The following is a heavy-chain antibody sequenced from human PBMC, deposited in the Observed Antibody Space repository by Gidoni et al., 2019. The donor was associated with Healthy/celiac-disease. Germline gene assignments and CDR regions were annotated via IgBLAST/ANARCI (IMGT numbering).Heavy chain of an antibody. Sequence: GGTTEYVASGTGRFTISRDDSKSTAYLQMNSLKTEDTAVYYCTRDILVVPADKYYYYGMDVWGQGTTVTVFS. CDR3: TRDILVVPADKYYYYGMDV. J-gene: IGHJ6*02. D-gene: IGHD2-2*01. CDR2: GGTT. V-gene: IGHV3-49*02.